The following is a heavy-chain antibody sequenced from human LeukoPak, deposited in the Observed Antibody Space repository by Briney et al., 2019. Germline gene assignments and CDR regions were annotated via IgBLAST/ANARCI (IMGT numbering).Heavy chain of an antibody. CDR3: SRESGAFCPFGY. Sequence: SETLSLTCTVSGGSISSFYWSWIRQPPGKGLEWIGCVYYSGTTNYNPSLKSRVTMSLDKSKNLLSLNLTSVTAADTAVYYCSRESGAFCPFGYWGQGTLVTVSS. D-gene: IGHD1-26*01. J-gene: IGHJ4*02. V-gene: IGHV4-59*12. CDR2: VYYSGTT. CDR1: GGSISSFY.